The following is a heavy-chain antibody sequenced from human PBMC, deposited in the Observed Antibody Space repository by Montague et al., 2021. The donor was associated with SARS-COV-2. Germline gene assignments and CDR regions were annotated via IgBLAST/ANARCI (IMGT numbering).Heavy chain of an antibody. Sequence: SETLSLTCTVSGGSISSYYWSWIRQPPGKGLEWIGYIYYSGSTNYNPSLKRRVTISVDTSKNQFSLKLSSVTAADTAVYYCASQVPDFWSGIDYWGQGALVTVSS. CDR1: GGSISSYY. V-gene: IGHV4-59*01. CDR3: ASQVPDFWSGIDY. D-gene: IGHD3-3*01. CDR2: IYYSGST. J-gene: IGHJ4*02.